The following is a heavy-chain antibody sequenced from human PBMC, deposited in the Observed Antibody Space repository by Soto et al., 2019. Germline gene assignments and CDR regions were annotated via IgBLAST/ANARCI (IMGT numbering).Heavy chain of an antibody. V-gene: IGHV1-2*02. CDR2: INPNGGAT. J-gene: IGHJ6*03. CDR1: GDSFNDYY. Sequence: VQLVQSGAEVKKPGASVKVSCKTSGDSFNDYYIHWVRQAPGQGLELMGWINPNGGATKYAQKFQCRVRVIRDTSISTVYMELSSLRSGDTAVYYCSRESGGATATLDYDYFYMDLWCKGTTVTVSS. CDR3: SRESGGATATLDYDYFYMDL. D-gene: IGHD5-12*01.